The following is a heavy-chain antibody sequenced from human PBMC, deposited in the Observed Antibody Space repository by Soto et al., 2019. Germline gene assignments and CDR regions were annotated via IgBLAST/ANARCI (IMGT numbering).Heavy chain of an antibody. CDR3: ARGFGPPTYYDFWSGPPYYGMDV. CDR1: GASISGYY. V-gene: IGHV4-4*07. Sequence: SETLSLTCTVSGASISGYYWSWIRKSAGKGLEWIGRIYATGTTDYNPSLKSRVMMSVDTSKKQFSLRLRSVTAADTAVYYCARGFGPPTYYDFWSGPPYYGMDVWGQGTTVTVSS. CDR2: IYATGTT. J-gene: IGHJ6*02. D-gene: IGHD3-3*01.